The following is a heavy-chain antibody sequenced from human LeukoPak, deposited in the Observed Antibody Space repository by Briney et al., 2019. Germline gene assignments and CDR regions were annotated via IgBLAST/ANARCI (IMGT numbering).Heavy chain of an antibody. CDR2: INHSGST. D-gene: IGHD3-22*01. CDR3: ATTRPGPYYYDSSADY. J-gene: IGHJ4*02. CDR1: GGSISSSNW. V-gene: IGHV4-4*02. Sequence: RPSETLSLTCAVSGGSISSSNWWSWVRQPPGKGLEWIGEINHSGSTNYNPSLKSRVTISVDTSKNQFSLKLSSVTAADTAVYYCATTRPGPYYYDSSADYWGQGTLVTVSS.